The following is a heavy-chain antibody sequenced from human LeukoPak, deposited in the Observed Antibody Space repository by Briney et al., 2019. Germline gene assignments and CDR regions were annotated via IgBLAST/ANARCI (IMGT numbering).Heavy chain of an antibody. D-gene: IGHD3-10*01. V-gene: IGHV3-20*01. CDR2: INWNGGST. CDR1: GFTFDDYG. J-gene: IGHJ4*02. CDR3: ARDYYGSGDYYFDY. Sequence: GGSLRLSCAASGFTFDDYGMSWVLHAPGKGLEGVSGINWNGGSTGYADSVKGRFTISRDNAKNSLYLQMNSLRAEDTALYHCARDYYGSGDYYFDYWGQGTLVTVSS.